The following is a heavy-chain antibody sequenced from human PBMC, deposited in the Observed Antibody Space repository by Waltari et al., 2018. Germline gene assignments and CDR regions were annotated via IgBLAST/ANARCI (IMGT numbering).Heavy chain of an antibody. Sequence: DVQLVESGGGLVKHGGSLRVSWGDSGFDFSIYGMNWVRQSPGKGLEWVALVSGTTSYRYYADSVKGRFTVSRDNAKTTVYLQMDNLRVEDTAVYYCARGVFDSWGQGTLVTVSS. V-gene: IGHV3-21*01. CDR1: GFDFSIYG. J-gene: IGHJ5*01. CDR2: VSGTTSYR. CDR3: ARGVFDS.